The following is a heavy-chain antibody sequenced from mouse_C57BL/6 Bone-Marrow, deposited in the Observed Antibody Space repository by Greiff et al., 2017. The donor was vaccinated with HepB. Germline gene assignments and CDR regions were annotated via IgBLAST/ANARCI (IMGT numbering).Heavy chain of an antibody. Sequence: EVQLMESGGDLVKPGGSLKLSCAASGFTFSSYGMSWVRQTPDKRLEWVATISSGGSYTYYPDSVKGRFTISRDNAKNTLYLQMSSLKSEDTAMYYCARHLRERFAYWGQGTLVTVSA. J-gene: IGHJ3*01. CDR3: ARHLRERFAY. D-gene: IGHD3-1*01. CDR2: ISSGGSYT. CDR1: GFTFSSYG. V-gene: IGHV5-6*01.